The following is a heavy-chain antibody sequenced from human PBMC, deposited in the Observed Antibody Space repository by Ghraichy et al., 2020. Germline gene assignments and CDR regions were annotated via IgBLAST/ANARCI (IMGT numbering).Heavy chain of an antibody. Sequence: GGSLRLSCVASGFTFSNYHMNWVRRAPGKGLEWISYITSSSGTTYYGGSVKGRFTISRDNAKNSLYLQMNSLRDEDTAVYYCARDLFDHWGQGILVSVSS. V-gene: IGHV3-48*02. CDR3: ARDLFDH. CDR2: ITSSSGTT. J-gene: IGHJ4*02. CDR1: GFTFSNYH.